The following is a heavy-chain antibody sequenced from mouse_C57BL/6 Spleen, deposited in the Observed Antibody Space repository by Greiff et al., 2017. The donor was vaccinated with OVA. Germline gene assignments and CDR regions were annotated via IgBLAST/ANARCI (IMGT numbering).Heavy chain of an antibody. V-gene: IGHV2-9-1*01. CDR2: IWTGGGT. D-gene: IGHD1-1*01. Sequence: QVQLKESGPGLVAPSQSLSITCTVSGFSLTSYAISWVRQPPGKGLEWLGVIWTGGGTNYNSAFKSRLSISKDNSKSPVFLKMNSLQTDDTARYYCARYYYGSSYHWDLDVWGTGTTVTVSS. CDR3: ARYYYGSSYHWDLDV. CDR1: GFSLTSYA. J-gene: IGHJ1*03.